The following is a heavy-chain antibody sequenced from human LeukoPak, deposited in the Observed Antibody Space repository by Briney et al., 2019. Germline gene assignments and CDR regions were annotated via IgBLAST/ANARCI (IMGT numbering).Heavy chain of an antibody. CDR3: ARRAPYDFWSGYYDNWFDP. CDR2: IYYSGST. J-gene: IGHJ5*02. D-gene: IGHD3-3*01. Sequence: SETLSLTCTVPGGSISSSSYYWGWIRQPPGKGLEWIGSIYYSGSTYYNPSLKSRVTISVDTSKNQFSLKLSSVTAADTAVYYCARRAPYDFWSGYYDNWFDPWGQGTLVTVSS. CDR1: GGSISSSSYY. V-gene: IGHV4-39*01.